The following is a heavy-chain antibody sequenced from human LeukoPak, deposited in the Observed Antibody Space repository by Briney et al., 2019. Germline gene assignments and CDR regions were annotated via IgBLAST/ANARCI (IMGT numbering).Heavy chain of an antibody. D-gene: IGHD4-23*01. Sequence: SETLSLTCTVSGGSISSYYWSWIRQPAGKGLEWIGRIYTSGSTNYNPSLKSRVTMSVDTSKNQFSLKLSSVTAADTAVYYCAGGATVAVHNWFDPWGQGTLVIVSS. CDR3: AGGATVAVHNWFDP. CDR2: IYTSGST. J-gene: IGHJ5*02. V-gene: IGHV4-4*07. CDR1: GGSISSYY.